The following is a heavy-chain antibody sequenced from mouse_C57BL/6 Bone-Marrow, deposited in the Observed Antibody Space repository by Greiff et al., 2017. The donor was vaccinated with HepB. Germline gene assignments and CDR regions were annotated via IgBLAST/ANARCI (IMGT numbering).Heavy chain of an antibody. V-gene: IGHV1-82*01. CDR1: GYAFSSSW. CDR3: ATPVYDGYFDY. CDR2: IYPGDGDT. D-gene: IGHD2-3*01. J-gene: IGHJ2*01. Sequence: QVQLKQSGPELVKPGASVKISCKASGYAFSSSWMNWVKQRPGKGLEWIGRIYPGDGDTNYNGKFKGKATLTADKSSSTAYIQLSSLTSEDSAIYYCATPVYDGYFDYWGQGTTLTVSS.